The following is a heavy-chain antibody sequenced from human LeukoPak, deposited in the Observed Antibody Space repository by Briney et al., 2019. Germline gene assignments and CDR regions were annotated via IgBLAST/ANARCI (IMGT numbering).Heavy chain of an antibody. Sequence: QPGGSLRLSCAASGFTFSSYWMHWVRHAPGKGLVWVSRINSDGSSTSYADSVKGRFTISRDNAKNTLYLQMNSLRAEDTAVYYCARDPTVRYFDWLLAGWFDPWGQGTLVTVSS. D-gene: IGHD3-9*01. J-gene: IGHJ5*02. CDR1: GFTFSSYW. CDR2: INSDGSST. V-gene: IGHV3-74*01. CDR3: ARDPTVRYFDWLLAGWFDP.